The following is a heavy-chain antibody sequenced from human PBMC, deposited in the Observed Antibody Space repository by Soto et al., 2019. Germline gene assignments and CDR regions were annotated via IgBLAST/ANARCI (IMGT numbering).Heavy chain of an antibody. Sequence: PSGTLSLTCTVICCSIRSYYLSWSREPPGKGLEWIGYIYYSGSTNYNPSLKSRVTISVDTSKNQFSLKLSSVTAADTAVYYCARHKEAAAALGPDAFDIWGQGTMVTIS. D-gene: IGHD6-13*01. CDR3: ARHKEAAAALGPDAFDI. V-gene: IGHV4-59*08. J-gene: IGHJ3*02. CDR2: IYYSGST. CDR1: CCSIRSYY.